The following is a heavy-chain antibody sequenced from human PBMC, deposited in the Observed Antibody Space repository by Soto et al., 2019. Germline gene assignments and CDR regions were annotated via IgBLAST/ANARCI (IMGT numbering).Heavy chain of an antibody. V-gene: IGHV4-4*07. Sequence: PLETLSLTCTVSGGSLSSYYWSWIRQPAGKGLEWIGRIFTSGSTNYNPSLKSRVTMSVDTSKNQFSLKLSSVTAADTAVYYCARVKSAELYCSGGSCYSGYYYYYGMDVWGQGTTVTVS. J-gene: IGHJ6*02. CDR1: GGSLSSYY. CDR3: ARVKSAELYCSGGSCYSGYYYYYGMDV. CDR2: IFTSGST. D-gene: IGHD2-15*01.